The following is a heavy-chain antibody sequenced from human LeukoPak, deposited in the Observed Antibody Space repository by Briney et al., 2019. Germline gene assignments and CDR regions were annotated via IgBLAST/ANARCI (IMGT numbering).Heavy chain of an antibody. CDR2: IYYSGST. D-gene: IGHD3-16*01. Sequence: PSETLSLTCTVSGGSISSSSYYWGWIRQPPGKGLEWLGSIYYSGSTYYNPSLKSRVTISVDTSKYQFSLKLSSVTAADTAVYYCAGLWGVMGYYYGMDVWGQGTTVTVSS. CDR3: AGLWGVMGYYYGMDV. J-gene: IGHJ6*02. CDR1: GGSISSSSYY. V-gene: IGHV4-39*01.